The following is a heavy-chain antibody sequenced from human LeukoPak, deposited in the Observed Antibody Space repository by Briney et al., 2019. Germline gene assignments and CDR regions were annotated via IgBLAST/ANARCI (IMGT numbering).Heavy chain of an antibody. CDR2: IKQDGSEK. Sequence: PGGSLRLSCVASGLGFGNYWMDWVRQAPGKGLEWVGNIKQDGSEKYYVDSVKGRFTISRDNAKNSLYLDMNSLRVEDTAIYYCTRDFDPWGQGTLVTVSS. V-gene: IGHV3-7*01. CDR3: TRDFDP. J-gene: IGHJ5*02. CDR1: GLGFGNYW.